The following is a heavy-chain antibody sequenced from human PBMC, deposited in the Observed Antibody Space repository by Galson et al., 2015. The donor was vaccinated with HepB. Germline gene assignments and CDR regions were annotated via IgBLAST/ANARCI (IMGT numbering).Heavy chain of an antibody. J-gene: IGHJ4*02. CDR3: ATVTIAAADPIYFDY. D-gene: IGHD6-13*01. CDR1: GYTLTELS. Sequence: SVKVSCKVSGYTLTELSMHWVRQAPGKGLEWMGGFDPEDGETIYAQKFQGRVTMTEDTSTDTAYMELSSLRSEDTAVYYYATVTIAAADPIYFDYWGQGTLVTVSS. V-gene: IGHV1-24*01. CDR2: FDPEDGET.